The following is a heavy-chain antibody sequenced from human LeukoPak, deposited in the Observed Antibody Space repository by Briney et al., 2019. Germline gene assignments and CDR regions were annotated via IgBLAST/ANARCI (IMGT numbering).Heavy chain of an antibody. Sequence: GGSLRLSCAASGFTFSSSGMHWVRQAPGKGLEWVAFIRYDGSNKYYADSVKGRFTISRDNSKNTLYLQMNSLRAEDTAVYYCAKGYGYYFDYWGQGTLVTVSS. CDR3: AKGYGYYFDY. CDR2: IRYDGSNK. J-gene: IGHJ4*02. D-gene: IGHD4-17*01. V-gene: IGHV3-30*02. CDR1: GFTFSSSG.